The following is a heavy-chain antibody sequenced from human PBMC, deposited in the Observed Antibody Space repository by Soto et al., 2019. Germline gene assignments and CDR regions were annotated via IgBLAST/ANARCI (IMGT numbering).Heavy chain of an antibody. CDR2: ISYDGNNK. CDR1: GFTFSSYA. CDR3: GRMRNAFDS. J-gene: IGHJ4*02. Sequence: QVQLVESGGGVVQPWRSLRLSCAASGFTFSSYAMHWVRQAPGKGLEWVAVISYDGNNKYYADSVKGRFTISRDNSKNTLYVQMNSLRAADTAVYYAGRMRNAFDSWCQGTLVTVSS. V-gene: IGHV3-30-3*01.